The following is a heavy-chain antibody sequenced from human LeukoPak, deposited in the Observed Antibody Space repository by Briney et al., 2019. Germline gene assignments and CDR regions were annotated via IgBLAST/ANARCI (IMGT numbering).Heavy chain of an antibody. V-gene: IGHV3-13*01. J-gene: IGHJ6*02. Sequence: GGSLRLSCVASGFTFSSYDMHWVRQGKGKGLEWVSDIGKAGDTYYADSVKGRFTISRENAKNSLYLRMNSLRDGDTAVYYCVRDPSGWGMDVWGQGTTVIVSS. CDR3: VRDPSGWGMDV. CDR2: IGKAGDT. CDR1: GFTFSSYD.